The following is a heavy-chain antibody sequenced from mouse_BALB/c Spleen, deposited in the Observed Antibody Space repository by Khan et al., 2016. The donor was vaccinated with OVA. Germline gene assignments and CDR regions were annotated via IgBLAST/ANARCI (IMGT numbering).Heavy chain of an antibody. CDR1: GYTFTSYT. CDR3: ARGTYYAMDY. J-gene: IGHJ4*01. CDR2: INPSSGYT. V-gene: IGHV1-4*01. Sequence: VQLQESGAELARPGASVKMSCKASGYTFTSYTMHWVKQRPGQGLEWIGYINPSSGYTNYNQKFKDKATLTADKSSSTAYMQLSNLTSEDSAVYYCARGTYYAMDYWGQGTSVTVSS. D-gene: IGHD3-3*01.